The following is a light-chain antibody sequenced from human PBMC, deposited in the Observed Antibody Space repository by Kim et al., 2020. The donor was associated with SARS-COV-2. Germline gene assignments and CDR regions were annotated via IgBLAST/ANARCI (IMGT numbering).Light chain of an antibody. CDR2: RDN. CDR1: NFGDKY. CDR3: QAWDSSIYV. J-gene: IGLJ1*01. V-gene: IGLV3-1*01. Sequence: SYELTQPPSVSVSPGQTASITCSGDNFGDKYVSWYQQQPGRTPVVVIFRDNRRPSGIPERFSGSNSGNTVTLTISGTQAMYDADYYCQAWDSSIYVFGTGTKVTVL.